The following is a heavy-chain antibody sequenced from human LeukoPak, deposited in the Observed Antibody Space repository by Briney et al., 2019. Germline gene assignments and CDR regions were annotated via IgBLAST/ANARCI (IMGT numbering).Heavy chain of an antibody. Sequence: GGSLRLSCAASGFTFSSYWMSWVRQAPGKGLEWVANRKKDGSEKYYVDSVKGRFTISRDNAKTSLYLQMNSLRAEDMAVYYCARDLSGVTGYTYGRGIDYWGQGTLVTVSS. CDR2: RKKDGSEK. J-gene: IGHJ4*02. CDR3: ARDLSGVTGYTYGRGIDY. CDR1: GFTFSSYW. V-gene: IGHV3-7*01. D-gene: IGHD5-18*01.